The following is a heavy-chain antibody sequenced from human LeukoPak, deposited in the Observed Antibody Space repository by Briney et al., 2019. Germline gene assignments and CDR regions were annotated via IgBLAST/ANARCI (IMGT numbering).Heavy chain of an antibody. CDR2: IKQDGSEK. CDR1: GFTFSCYW. J-gene: IGHJ4*02. D-gene: IGHD6-19*01. CDR3: ARAYSSGYFDY. Sequence: PGGSLRVSCAASGFTFSCYWMSWVRQAPGKGLEWVANIKQDGSEKYYVDSVKGRFTISSDNAKNSLCPQMNSLRAEDTAVYYCARAYSSGYFDYWGQGTLVTVSS. V-gene: IGHV3-7*01.